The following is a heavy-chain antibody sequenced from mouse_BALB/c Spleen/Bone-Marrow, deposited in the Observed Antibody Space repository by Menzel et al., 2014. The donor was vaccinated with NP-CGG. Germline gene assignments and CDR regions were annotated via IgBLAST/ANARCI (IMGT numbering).Heavy chain of an antibody. CDR1: GYAFTNYL. V-gene: IGHV1-54*01. Sequence: LMESGAELVRPGTSVKVSCKASGYAFTNYLIEWIKKRPGQGLEWIGVINPGSGGTNYNEKFKGKATLTADKSSSTAYMQLSSLTSDDSAVYFCARGDLYYGNLYAMDYWGQGTSVTVSS. CDR3: ARGDLYYGNLYAMDY. D-gene: IGHD2-1*01. CDR2: INPGSGGT. J-gene: IGHJ4*01.